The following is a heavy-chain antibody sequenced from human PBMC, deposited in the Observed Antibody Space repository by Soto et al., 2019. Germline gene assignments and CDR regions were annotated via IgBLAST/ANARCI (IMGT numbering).Heavy chain of an antibody. CDR1: GYTFTSYY. J-gene: IGHJ4*02. CDR3: ARDIATEKHPSYFFGY. V-gene: IGHV1-46*01. Sequence: QVQLVQSGAEVKKPGASVKVSCKASGYTFTSYYMHWVRQAPGQGLEWMGIINPSGGSTSYAQKFQGRVTMTRDTSTSTVYMELSSLRSEDTAVYYCARDIATEKHPSYFFGYWGQGTLVTVSS. D-gene: IGHD3-10*01. CDR2: INPSGGST.